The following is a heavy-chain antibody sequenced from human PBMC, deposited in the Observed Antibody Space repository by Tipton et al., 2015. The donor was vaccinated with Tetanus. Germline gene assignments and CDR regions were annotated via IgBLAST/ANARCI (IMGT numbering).Heavy chain of an antibody. V-gene: IGHV4-31*03. CDR1: GGSISSGGYY. Sequence: LSLTCTVSGGSISSGGYYWSWIRQHPGKGLEWIGDIYYSGSTYYNPSLKSRVTVSVDTSKNQFSLKLNSVTAADTAVYYCARDQARGARGWNYFDYWGQGTLVTVSS. J-gene: IGHJ4*02. CDR2: IYYSGST. D-gene: IGHD1-26*01. CDR3: ARDQARGARGWNYFDY.